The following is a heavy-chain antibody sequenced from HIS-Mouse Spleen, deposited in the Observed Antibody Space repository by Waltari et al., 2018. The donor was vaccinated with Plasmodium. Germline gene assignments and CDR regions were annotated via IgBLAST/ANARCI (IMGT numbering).Heavy chain of an antibody. J-gene: IGHJ4*02. CDR1: VVSLSGCG. CDR2: KSYDGSNK. D-gene: IGHD6-13*01. V-gene: IGHV3-30*18. Sequence: QVQLVESGGGVVQSGRSLRLYFAAAVVSLSGCGTHGVRQAPGKGLEVVAVKSYDGSNKYYADSVKGRFTISRDNSKNTLYLQMNSLRAEDTAVYYCAKDRRSSSWYVDYWGQGTLVTVSS. CDR3: AKDRRSSSWYVDY.